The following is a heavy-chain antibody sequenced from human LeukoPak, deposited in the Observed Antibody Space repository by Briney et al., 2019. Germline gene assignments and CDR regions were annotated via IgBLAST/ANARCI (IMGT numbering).Heavy chain of an antibody. CDR2: IYPGDSDT. Sequence: GESLKISCXGSGYSFTSYCIGWVRRMPGKGLEWMGIIYPGDSDTRYSPSFQGQVTISADKSISTAYLQWSSLKASDTAMYYCARGSNEDYYYYYMDVWGKGTTVTVSS. J-gene: IGHJ6*03. D-gene: IGHD4-11*01. CDR3: ARGSNEDYYYYYMDV. CDR1: GYSFTSYC. V-gene: IGHV5-51*01.